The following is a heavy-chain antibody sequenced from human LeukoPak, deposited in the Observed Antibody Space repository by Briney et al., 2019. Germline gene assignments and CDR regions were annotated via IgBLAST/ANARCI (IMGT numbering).Heavy chain of an antibody. D-gene: IGHD6-13*01. CDR2: IYYSGST. V-gene: IGHV4-59*01. CDR3: ARESGLAAAGSFDY. Sequence: SETLSLTCTVSGGSIRNYYWSWIRQPPGKGLEWIGYIYYSGSTNYNPSLKSRVTISVDTSKNQFSLKLSSVTAADTAVYYCARESGLAAAGSFDYWGQGTLVTVSS. CDR1: GGSIRNYY. J-gene: IGHJ4*02.